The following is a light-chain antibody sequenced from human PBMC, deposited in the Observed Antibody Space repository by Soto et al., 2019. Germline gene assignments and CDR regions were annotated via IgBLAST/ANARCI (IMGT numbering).Light chain of an antibody. J-gene: IGKJ5*01. CDR3: QKNFSSPSIT. CDR1: HDIGTF. Sequence: DIQMTQSPSSMSASVGDSVTLTCRASHDIGTFLNWYQQRPGEAPKLLIYAASNLKTGVPFRFSGSGSGTEFTLNISSLQPEDFATYYCQKNFSSPSITFGQGTRLEIK. CDR2: AAS. V-gene: IGKV1-39*01.